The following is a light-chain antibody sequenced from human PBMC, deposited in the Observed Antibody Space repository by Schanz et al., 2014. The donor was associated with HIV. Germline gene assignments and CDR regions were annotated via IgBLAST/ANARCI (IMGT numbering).Light chain of an antibody. CDR2: GNS. CDR3: QSYDTHLGAVM. Sequence: QSVLTQPPSVSGAPGQRVTISCTGSRSNIGTGYDVHWFQHLPGTAPKLLIYGNSNRPSGVPDRVSASKSGTSASLAITGLQAEDEADYYCQSYDTHLGAVMFGGGTKLTVL. CDR1: RSNIGTGYD. V-gene: IGLV1-40*01. J-gene: IGLJ3*02.